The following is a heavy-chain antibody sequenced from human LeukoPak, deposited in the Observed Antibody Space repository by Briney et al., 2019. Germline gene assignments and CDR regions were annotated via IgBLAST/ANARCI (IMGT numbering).Heavy chain of an antibody. J-gene: IGHJ4*02. V-gene: IGHV1-18*01. CDR3: ARDRPYDYVWGSDY. D-gene: IGHD3-16*01. CDR2: ISAYNGNT. Sequence: ASVKVSCKASGYTFTSYGISWVRQAPGQGLEWMGWISAYNGNTNYAQKLQGRVTMTTDTSTSTAYMELRSRRSDDTAVYYCARDRPYDYVWGSDYWGQGTLVTVSS. CDR1: GYTFTSYG.